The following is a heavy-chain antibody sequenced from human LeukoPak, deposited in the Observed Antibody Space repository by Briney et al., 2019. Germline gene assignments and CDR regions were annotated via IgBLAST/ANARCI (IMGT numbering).Heavy chain of an antibody. J-gene: IGHJ4*02. D-gene: IGHD3-3*01. CDR2: IYGGDDT. V-gene: IGHV3-53*01. CDR3: AKESGYYHY. Sequence: GGSLRLSCAASGFSVNNNYVNWVRQAPGKGLEWVSIIYGGDDTSYADSVKGRFTISRDNSKNTVYLQMNSLRAEDTAVYYCAKESGYYHYWGQGTQVTVSS. CDR1: GFSVNNNY.